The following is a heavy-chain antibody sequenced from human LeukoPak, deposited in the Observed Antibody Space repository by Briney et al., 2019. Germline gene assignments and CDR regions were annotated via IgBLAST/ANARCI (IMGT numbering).Heavy chain of an antibody. CDR1: GGSISSSSYY. V-gene: IGHV4-39*07. Sequence: PSETLSLTCTVSGGSISSSSYYWGWIRQPPGKGLEWIGSIYYSGRTYYNPSLKSRPTISIDTSKNQFSLNLSSVTAADTAMYCCARGWGSAMIRGLAGDSWGQGTLVTVSS. J-gene: IGHJ5*02. CDR3: ARGWGSAMIRGLAGDS. D-gene: IGHD3-10*01. CDR2: IYYSGRT.